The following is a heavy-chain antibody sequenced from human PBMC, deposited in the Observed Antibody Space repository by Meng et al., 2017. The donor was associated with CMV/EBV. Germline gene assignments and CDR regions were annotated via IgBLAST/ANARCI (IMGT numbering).Heavy chain of an antibody. CDR2: IWYDGSNK. CDR1: GFTFSSYG. D-gene: IGHD3-3*02. CDR3: AKESISADPNKGSYYYGMDV. Sequence: GGSLRLSCAASGFTFSSYGMHWVRQAPGKGLGWVAVIWYDGSNKYYADSVKGRFTISRDNSKNTLYLQMNSLRAEDTAVYYCAKESISADPNKGSYYYGMDVWGQGTTVTVSS. J-gene: IGHJ6*02. V-gene: IGHV3-33*06.